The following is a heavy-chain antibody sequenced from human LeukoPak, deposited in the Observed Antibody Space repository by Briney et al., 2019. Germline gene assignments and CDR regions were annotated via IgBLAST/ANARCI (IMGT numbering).Heavy chain of an antibody. Sequence: ASVKVSCKASGYTFTGYYMHWVRQAPGQGLEWMGWINPNSGGTNYAQKFQGRVTMTRDMSTSTVYMELSSLRSEDTAVYYCARVTTAKAFQHWGQGTLVTVSS. CDR2: INPNSGGT. CDR1: GYTFTGYY. J-gene: IGHJ1*01. V-gene: IGHV1-2*02. CDR3: ARVTTAKAFQH. D-gene: IGHD2-21*02.